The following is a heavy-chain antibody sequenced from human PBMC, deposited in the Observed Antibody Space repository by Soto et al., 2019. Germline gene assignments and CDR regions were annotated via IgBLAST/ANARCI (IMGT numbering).Heavy chain of an antibody. CDR2: IYWDDDE. V-gene: IGHV2-5*02. CDR3: AHTFSSGTFDY. Sequence: ESPPTLGNPTQTLTLTCTFSGLSLSTSGVGVAWIRQPPGKTLEWIALIYWDDDERHSPSLKNRLTITKDTSTNQVVLTMTNMDPVDTATYYCAHTFSSGTFDYWGQGTLVTVSS. D-gene: IGHD6-19*01. J-gene: IGHJ4*01. CDR1: GLSLSTSGVG.